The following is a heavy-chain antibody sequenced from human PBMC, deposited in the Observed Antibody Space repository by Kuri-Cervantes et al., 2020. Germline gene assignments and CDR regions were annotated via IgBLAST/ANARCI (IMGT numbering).Heavy chain of an antibody. CDR2: TGTAGDT. CDR3: ARDPSIAVAGRGYFDY. V-gene: IGHV3-13*01. D-gene: IGHD6-19*01. CDR1: GFTFSSYD. Sequence: GESLKISCAASGFTFSSYDMHWVRQATGKGLEWVSSTGTAGDTYYPGSVKGRFTISRDNAKNSLYLQMNSLRAEDTAVYYCARDPSIAVAGRGYFDYWGQGTLVTVSS. J-gene: IGHJ4*02.